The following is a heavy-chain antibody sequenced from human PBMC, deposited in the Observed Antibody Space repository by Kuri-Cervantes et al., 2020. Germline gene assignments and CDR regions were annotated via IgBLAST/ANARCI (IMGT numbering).Heavy chain of an antibody. CDR3: APGAYGSGSYHTHYYYGMDV. J-gene: IGHJ6*02. V-gene: IGHV1-69*13. CDR2: IIPIFGTA. Sequence: SVKVSCKASGGTFSSYAISWVRQAPGQGLEWMGGIIPIFGTANYAQKFQGRVTITADESTSTAYMELSSLRSEDAAVYYCAPGAYGSGSYHTHYYYGMDVWGQGTTVTVSS. D-gene: IGHD3-10*01. CDR1: GGTFSSYA.